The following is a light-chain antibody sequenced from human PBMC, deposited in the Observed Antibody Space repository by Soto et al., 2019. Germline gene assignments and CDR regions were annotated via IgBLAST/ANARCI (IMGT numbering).Light chain of an antibody. CDR1: SSDVGGHDY. CDR2: EVN. CDR3: SSYSTTSTLV. J-gene: IGLJ1*01. V-gene: IGLV2-14*01. Sequence: QSVLTQPASVSGSPGQSVTISCTGASSDVGGHDYVSWYQQHPGKAPKLILYEVNNRPSGVSNHFSGSKSGNTASLIISGLQADDEADYYCSSYSTTSTLVFGSGTKVTVL.